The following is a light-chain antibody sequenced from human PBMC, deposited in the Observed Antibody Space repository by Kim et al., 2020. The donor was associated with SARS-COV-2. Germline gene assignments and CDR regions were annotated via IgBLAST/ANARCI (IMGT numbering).Light chain of an antibody. V-gene: IGLV1-51*01. Sequence: GQKVTISCSGSSSNIGKYFVSWYQQLPGTAPKLLIHDSYKRPSGIPDRFSGSRSGTSATLGITGLQTGDEADYYCGTWDNNLSEYVFGTGTKVTVL. CDR3: GTWDNNLSEYV. J-gene: IGLJ1*01. CDR1: SSNIGKYF. CDR2: DSY.